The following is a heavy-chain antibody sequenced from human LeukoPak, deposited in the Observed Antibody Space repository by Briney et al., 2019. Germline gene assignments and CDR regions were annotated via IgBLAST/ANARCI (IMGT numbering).Heavy chain of an antibody. CDR2: MNQDGRQT. V-gene: IGHV3-7*01. Sequence: GGSLRLSCVASGFNLGDFWVNWLRQAPGKGLEWVANMNQDGRQTNYLDSVKGRFTISRDNARNSAHLQMDSLRDEDTSLYYCVRDQGDGTGTLGGQGPLAPVS. CDR1: GFNLGDFW. J-gene: IGHJ4*02. D-gene: IGHD1-14*01. CDR3: VRDQGDGTGTL.